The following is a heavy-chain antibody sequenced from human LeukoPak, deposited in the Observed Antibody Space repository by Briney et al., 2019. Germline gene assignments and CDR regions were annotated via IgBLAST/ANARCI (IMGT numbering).Heavy chain of an antibody. D-gene: IGHD3-9*01. Sequence: GGSLRLSCAASGISFNNAWMSWVCQAPGKGLECVGRIKSITDGGTTDYAAPVQGRFTISRDDSKTTLYLQMDSLQIEDTAVYYCTTGRLDWGQGTLVTVSS. CDR1: GISFNNAW. J-gene: IGHJ4*02. CDR3: TTGRLD. CDR2: IKSITDGGTT. V-gene: IGHV3-15*01.